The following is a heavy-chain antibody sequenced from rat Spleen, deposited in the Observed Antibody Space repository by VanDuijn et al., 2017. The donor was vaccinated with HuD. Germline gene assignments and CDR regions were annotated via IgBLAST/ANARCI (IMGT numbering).Heavy chain of an antibody. V-gene: IGHV5-19*01. CDR2: INYDGGGT. Sequence: EVQLVESGGGLVQPGRSLKLSCAASGFTFSNYGMHWIRQAPTKGLEWVASINYDGGGTYYRDSVKGRFTVSRDNAKSSLYLQMDSLRSEDTATYYCTRDRILRSTGFDYWGQGTLVTVSS. CDR3: TRDRILRSTGFDY. J-gene: IGHJ3*01. CDR1: GFTFSNYG. D-gene: IGHD1-6*01.